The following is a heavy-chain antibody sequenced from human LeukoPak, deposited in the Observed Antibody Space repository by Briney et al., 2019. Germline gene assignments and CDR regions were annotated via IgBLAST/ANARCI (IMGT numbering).Heavy chain of an antibody. CDR2: TRYDGSNK. CDR3: AKSPGGYSGPFGD. Sequence: GGSLRLSCAASGFTFSSYGMYWVRQAPGKGLEGVAFTRYDGSNKYYADSVKGRFTISRDNSKNSLYLQMNSLRVEDTAVYYCAKSPGGYSGPFGDWGQGTLVTVSS. V-gene: IGHV3-30*02. J-gene: IGHJ4*02. CDR1: GFTFSSYG. D-gene: IGHD5-12*01.